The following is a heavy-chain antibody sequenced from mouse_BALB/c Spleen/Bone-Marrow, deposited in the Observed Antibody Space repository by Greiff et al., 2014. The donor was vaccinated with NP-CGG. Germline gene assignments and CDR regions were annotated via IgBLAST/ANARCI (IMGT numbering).Heavy chain of an antibody. CDR1: GFSLTNYG. J-gene: IGHJ1*01. CDR3: ARKDDGSRWEYFDV. V-gene: IGHV2-9*02. D-gene: IGHD1-1*01. CDR2: IWAGGST. Sequence: QVQLQQSGPGLVAPSQSLSITCTVSGFSLTNYGVHWVRQPPGRGLEWLGLIWAGGSTNYNSALMSSLCISKDNSKSQVFLKMNSLQTDDAAMYYCARKDDGSRWEYFDVWGAGTTVTVSS.